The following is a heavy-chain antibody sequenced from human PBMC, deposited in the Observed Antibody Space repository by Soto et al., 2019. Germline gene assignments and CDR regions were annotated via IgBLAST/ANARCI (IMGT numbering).Heavy chain of an antibody. CDR3: ARDNDRPQLGGNYYYILDV. D-gene: IGHD2-8*01. J-gene: IGHJ6*02. V-gene: IGHV1-69*12. Sequence: QVQLEQSGAEVKKPGSSVKVSCKASVGTFRTAAVSWVRQAPGQGLEWMGGIMPVFRTPDYAQKFHGRVTITADESTSTAYMELSGLRSDDTAVYYCARDNDRPQLGGNYYYILDVWGQGTTITVSS. CDR1: VGTFRTAA. CDR2: IMPVFRTP.